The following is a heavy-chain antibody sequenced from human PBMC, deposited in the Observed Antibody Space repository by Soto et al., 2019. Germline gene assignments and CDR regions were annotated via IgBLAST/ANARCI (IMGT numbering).Heavy chain of an antibody. V-gene: IGHV3-23*01. CDR3: AKDLGYYDFWSGYYINDY. D-gene: IGHD3-3*01. CDR1: GFPFSSYA. Sequence: PGGSLRLSCAASGFPFSSYAMSWVRQAPGKGLEWVSAISGSGGSTYYADSVKGRFTISRDNSKNTLYLQMNSLRAEDTAVYYCAKDLGYYDFWSGYYINDYWGQGTLVTVSS. J-gene: IGHJ4*02. CDR2: ISGSGGST.